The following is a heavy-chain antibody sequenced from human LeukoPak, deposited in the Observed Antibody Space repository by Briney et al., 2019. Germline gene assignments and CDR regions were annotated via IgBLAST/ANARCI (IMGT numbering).Heavy chain of an antibody. J-gene: IGHJ5*02. CDR2: IYPGDSDT. V-gene: IGHV5-51*01. D-gene: IGHD5-12*01. CDR3: ARLFYMATISGWFDP. CDR1: GYSFTSYW. Sequence: GESLKISCKGSGYSFTSYWIGWVRQMPGKGLEWMGIIYPGDSDTRYSPSFQGQVTISADKSISTAYLQWSSLKASDTAMYYCARLFYMATISGWFDPWGQGTLVTVSS.